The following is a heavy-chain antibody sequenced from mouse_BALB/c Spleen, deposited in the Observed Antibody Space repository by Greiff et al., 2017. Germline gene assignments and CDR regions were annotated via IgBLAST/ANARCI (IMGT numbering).Heavy chain of an antibody. J-gene: IGHJ3*01. Sequence: VKVEESGPGLVAPSQSLSITCTVSGFSLTGYGVNWVRQPPGKGLEWLGMIWGDGSTDYNSALKSRLSISKDNSKSQVFLKMNSLQTDDTARYYCAREGDGYTAWFAYWGQGTLVTVSA. V-gene: IGHV2-6-7*01. D-gene: IGHD2-3*01. CDR1: GFSLTGYG. CDR2: IWGDGST. CDR3: AREGDGYTAWFAY.